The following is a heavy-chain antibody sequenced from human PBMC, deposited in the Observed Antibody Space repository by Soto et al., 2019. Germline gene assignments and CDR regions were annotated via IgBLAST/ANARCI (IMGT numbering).Heavy chain of an antibody. CDR1: GFTFSSYA. J-gene: IGHJ4*02. V-gene: IGHV3-64D*06. CDR3: VKDLVEYSSSWSMFDY. CDR2: ISSNGGST. Sequence: GGSLRLSCSASGFTFSSYAMHWVRQAPGKGLEYVSAISSNGGSTYYADSVKGRFTISRDNSKNTLYLQMSSLRAEDTAVYYCVKDLVEYSSSWSMFDYWGQGTLVTVSS. D-gene: IGHD6-13*01.